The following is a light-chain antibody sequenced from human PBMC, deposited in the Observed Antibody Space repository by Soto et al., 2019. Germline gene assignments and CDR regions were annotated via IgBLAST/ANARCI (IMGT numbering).Light chain of an antibody. CDR3: CSYAGSSTFV. CDR2: EGS. CDR1: SSDVGSYNL. Sequence: QPVLTQPASVSGSSGESITISCTGTSSDVGSYNLVSWYQQHPGKAPKLMIYEGSKRPSGVSNRFSGSKSGNTASLTISGLQAEDEADYYCCSYAGSSTFVFGGGTKLTV. V-gene: IGLV2-23*03. J-gene: IGLJ2*01.